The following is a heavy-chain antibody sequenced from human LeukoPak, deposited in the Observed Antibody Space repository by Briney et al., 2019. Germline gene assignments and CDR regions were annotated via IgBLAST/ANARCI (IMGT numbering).Heavy chain of an antibody. CDR3: ARDLPSSGYWYRDAFDI. V-gene: IGHV3-7*01. D-gene: IGHD3-22*01. Sequence: GGSLSLSCTASGFSFSNYWMSWVRQAPGKGLEWVGHAKQDGSETYYVDSVKGRFTVSRDNVKNSLFLQMNSLRVEDTAMYYCARDLPSSGYWYRDAFDIWGQGTMVTVSS. J-gene: IGHJ3*02. CDR1: GFSFSNYW. CDR2: AKQDGSET.